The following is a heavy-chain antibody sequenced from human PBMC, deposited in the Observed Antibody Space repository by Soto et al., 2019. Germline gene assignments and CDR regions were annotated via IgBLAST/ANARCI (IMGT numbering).Heavy chain of an antibody. Sequence: ASVKVSCKASGYTFTSYGISWVRQAPGQGLEWMGGISAYNGNTNYAQKLQGRVTITADESTSTAYMELSSLRSEDTAVYYCARVAGSGYDYDDYWGQGTLVTVSS. CDR2: ISAYNGNT. CDR3: ARVAGSGYDYDDY. V-gene: IGHV1-18*01. D-gene: IGHD5-12*01. CDR1: GYTFTSYG. J-gene: IGHJ4*02.